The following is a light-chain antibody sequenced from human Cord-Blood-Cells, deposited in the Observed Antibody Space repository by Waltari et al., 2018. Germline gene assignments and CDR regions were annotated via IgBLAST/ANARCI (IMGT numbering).Light chain of an antibody. V-gene: IGLV1-44*01. J-gene: IGLJ3*02. CDR3: AAWDDSLNGLV. CDR2: SNN. Sequence: QSVLTQPPSASGTPGQRVTISCSGSSSNIRSNTVNWYQQLPGTAPKRLIYSNNQRPSGVPDRVSGSKSGTSASLAISGLQSEDEADYYCAAWDDSLNGLVFGGGTKLTVL. CDR1: SSNIRSNT.